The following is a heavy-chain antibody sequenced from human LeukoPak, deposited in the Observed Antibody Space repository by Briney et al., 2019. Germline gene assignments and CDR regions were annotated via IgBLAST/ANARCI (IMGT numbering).Heavy chain of an antibody. V-gene: IGHV1-2*02. D-gene: IGHD4-23*01. J-gene: IGHJ4*02. CDR3: ARRLYGGFGDY. CDR1: GYTFTDYY. CDR2: IKPHNGGT. Sequence: ASVKVSCKASGYTFTDYYMHWVRHTPGQGLEWMGWIKPHNGGTNYAQKFQDRVTMTRDTSLSTAYMELSRLRSDDTAVYYCARRLYGGFGDYWGQGTLVTVSS.